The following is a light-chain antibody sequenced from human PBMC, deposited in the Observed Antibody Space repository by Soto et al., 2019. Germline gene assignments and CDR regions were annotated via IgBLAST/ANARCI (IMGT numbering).Light chain of an antibody. CDR1: STDVGRYNY. CDR2: DVS. V-gene: IGLV2-14*01. J-gene: IGLJ1*01. Sequence: QSVLTQPASVSGSPGQSITISCTGTSTDVGRYNYVSWYQQHPGKAPKLMIYDVSNRPSGVSSRFSGSKSGITASLTISGLQAEDEADYYCSSYSSVSTYVFGTGNKVTVL. CDR3: SSYSSVSTYV.